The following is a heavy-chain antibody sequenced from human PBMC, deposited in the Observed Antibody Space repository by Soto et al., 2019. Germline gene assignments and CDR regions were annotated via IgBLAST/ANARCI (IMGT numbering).Heavy chain of an antibody. J-gene: IGHJ4*02. CDR3: ARVSSGYPEIGYYFDY. Sequence: PSQTLSLTCAISGDSFSSNSAAWNWIRQSPSRGLEWLGRTYYRSKWYNDYAVSVKSRITINPDTSKNQFSLQLNSVTPEDTAVYYCARVSSGYPEIGYYFDYWGQGTLVTVSS. CDR2: TYYRSKWYN. V-gene: IGHV6-1*01. CDR1: GDSFSSNSAA. D-gene: IGHD3-22*01.